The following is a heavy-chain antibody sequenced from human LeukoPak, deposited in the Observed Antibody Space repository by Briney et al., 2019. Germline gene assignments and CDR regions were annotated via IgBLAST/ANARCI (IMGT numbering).Heavy chain of an antibody. D-gene: IGHD4-23*01. CDR1: GFTLSGYF. CDR3: ARLRNVVNVHWGFFDT. J-gene: IGHJ4*02. V-gene: IGHV3-48*04. Sequence: GGSLKLSCAASGFTLSGYFMNWLRQAPGKGLEWVSCIGNNGVAIYYADSVKGRFTISRDNAKNSLYLQMSSLRAEDTAVYFCARLRNVVNVHWGFFDTWGQGAMVTVSS. CDR2: IGNNGVAI.